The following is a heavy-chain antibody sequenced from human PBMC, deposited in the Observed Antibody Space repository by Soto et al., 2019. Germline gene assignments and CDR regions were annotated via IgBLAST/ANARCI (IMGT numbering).Heavy chain of an antibody. D-gene: IGHD3-22*01. CDR2: ISNSGRT. CDR3: AREWGDCCDSSRHLPFSHY. CDR1: GDSINSDYYY. J-gene: IGHJ4*02. Sequence: PSETLSLTCTVSGDSINSDYYYWSWIRQPPGKGLEWIGYISNSGRTNYSPSLKSRVTISIDTSKNQFSLRLRSVTAADTAVYYCAREWGDCCDSSRHLPFSHYWALGTLVP. V-gene: IGHV4-30-4*01.